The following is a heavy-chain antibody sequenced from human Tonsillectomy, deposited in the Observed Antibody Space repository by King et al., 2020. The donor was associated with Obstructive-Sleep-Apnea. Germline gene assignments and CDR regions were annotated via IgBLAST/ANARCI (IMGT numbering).Heavy chain of an antibody. V-gene: IGHV4-31*03. CDR2: ISNTADA. Sequence: VQLQESGPGLVKPSQTLSLTCTVSGASIRRSGYFWSWFRQHPGKGLEWIGYISNTADAYYNTSINSRLTISADTSKNHFYLNLTSVTASDTAVYYCARVPYDSSGYGYFDYWGQGSVVTVSP. CDR1: GASIRRSGYF. D-gene: IGHD3-22*01. CDR3: ARVPYDSSGYGYFDY. J-gene: IGHJ4*02.